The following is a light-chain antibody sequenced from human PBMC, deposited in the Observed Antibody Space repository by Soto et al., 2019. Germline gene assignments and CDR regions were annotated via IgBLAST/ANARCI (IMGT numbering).Light chain of an antibody. J-gene: IGKJ1*01. V-gene: IGKV1-5*03. Sequence: DIQMTQSPSTLSASVGDRVTITCRASQSITTWLAWYQQKPGKAPKLLIYKASSLESGVPSGFSGSGSETEFTLTISSLQPDDFATYYCQQYNSYSRTFGQGTKVEIK. CDR3: QQYNSYSRT. CDR2: KAS. CDR1: QSITTW.